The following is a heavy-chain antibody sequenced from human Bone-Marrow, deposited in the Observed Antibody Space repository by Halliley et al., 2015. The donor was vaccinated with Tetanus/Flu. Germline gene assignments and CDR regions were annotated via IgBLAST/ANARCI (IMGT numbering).Heavy chain of an antibody. CDR3: AKWRGQLRSAYYFDS. Sequence: IGSGPSIFSAESVRGRFTISRENSENTLYLQMNSLRVEDTAIYYCAKWRGQLRSAYYFDSWGQGALVTVS. D-gene: IGHD2-2*01. J-gene: IGHJ4*02. V-gene: IGHV3-23*01. CDR2: IGSGPSI.